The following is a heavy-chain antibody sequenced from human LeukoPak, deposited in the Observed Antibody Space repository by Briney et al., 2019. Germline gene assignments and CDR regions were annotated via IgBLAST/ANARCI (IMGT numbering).Heavy chain of an antibody. Sequence: SETLSLTCAVYGGSFSGYYWSWIRQPPGKGLEWTGEINHSGSTNYNPSLKSRVTISVDTSKNQFSLKLSSVTAADTAVYYCARDDDSSGYEYFDYWGQGTLVTVSS. CDR1: GGSFSGYY. V-gene: IGHV4-34*01. CDR2: INHSGST. CDR3: ARDDDSSGYEYFDY. D-gene: IGHD3-22*01. J-gene: IGHJ4*02.